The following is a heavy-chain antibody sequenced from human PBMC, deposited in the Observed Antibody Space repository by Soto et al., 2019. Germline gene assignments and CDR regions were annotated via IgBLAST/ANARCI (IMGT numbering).Heavy chain of an antibody. D-gene: IGHD3-10*01. Sequence: QVHLVQSGAEVKKPGASVKVSCKGSGYGFTTYGITWVRQAPGQGLEWMAWISAHNGNTNYAQKLQGRVTVTRDTSTSTACMELRSLRSDDTAVYDCARGRYGDDWCQGALVTVSS. CDR2: ISAHNGNT. J-gene: IGHJ4*02. CDR1: GYGFTTYG. CDR3: ARGRYGDD. V-gene: IGHV1-18*01.